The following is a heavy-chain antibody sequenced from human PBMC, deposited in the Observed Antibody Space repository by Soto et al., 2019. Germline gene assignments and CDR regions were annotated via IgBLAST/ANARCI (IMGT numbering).Heavy chain of an antibody. CDR2: IIPIFGTA. J-gene: IGHJ5*02. D-gene: IGHD6-19*01. Sequence: SVKVFFKASRGPFSSYAISSVRRAPGQGLEWMGGIIPIFGTANYAQKFHGRVTITADESTSTAYMELSSLRSEDTAVYYCAREPGYSSGWLHNWFDPWGQGTLVTVSS. CDR1: RGPFSSYA. CDR3: AREPGYSSGWLHNWFDP. V-gene: IGHV1-69*13.